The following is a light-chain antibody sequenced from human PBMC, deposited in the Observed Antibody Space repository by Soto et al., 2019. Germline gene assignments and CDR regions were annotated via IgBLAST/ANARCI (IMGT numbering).Light chain of an antibody. J-gene: IGKJ1*01. CDR2: GAS. CDR1: QTISRN. Sequence: EIVMTQSPPTLSVSPGERATLSCRASQTISRNLAWYQQRPGQAPRLLMFGASTRAPGIPARFSGSGSGTEFTLTISSLQSEDVAVYICHQYENWPKTFGQGTKVEI. V-gene: IGKV3-15*01. CDR3: HQYENWPKT.